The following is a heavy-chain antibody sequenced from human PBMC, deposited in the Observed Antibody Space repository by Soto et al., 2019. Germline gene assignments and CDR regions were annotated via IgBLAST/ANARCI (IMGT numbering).Heavy chain of an antibody. V-gene: IGHV3-30-3*01. CDR1: RFTFSGYA. CDR3: ARGSIVVVTAMLDY. J-gene: IGHJ4*02. D-gene: IGHD2-21*02. Sequence: QVQLVESGGGVVQPGRSLRLSCAASRFTFSGYAMHWVRQAPGKGLEWVAVISYDGSNKYYADSVKGRFTISRDNSKNTLYLQMNSLRAEDTAVYYCARGSIVVVTAMLDYWGQGTLVTVSS. CDR2: ISYDGSNK.